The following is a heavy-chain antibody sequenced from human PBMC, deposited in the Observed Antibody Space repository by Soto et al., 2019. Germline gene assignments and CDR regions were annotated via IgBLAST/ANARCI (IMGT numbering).Heavy chain of an antibody. V-gene: IGHV4-30-4*01. CDR2: IYYGGGT. Sequence: QVQLQESGPGLVKPSQTLSLTCTVSGGSISSGDYYWSWIRQPPGKGLEWIGYIYYGGGTYNNPALESRVTISLGASKNQSCLKVTSVTAADTAVYYCARDGGYTGYDKGRMDVWGQGTTVTVSS. CDR3: ARDGGYTGYDKGRMDV. J-gene: IGHJ6*02. CDR1: GGSISSGDYY. D-gene: IGHD5-12*01.